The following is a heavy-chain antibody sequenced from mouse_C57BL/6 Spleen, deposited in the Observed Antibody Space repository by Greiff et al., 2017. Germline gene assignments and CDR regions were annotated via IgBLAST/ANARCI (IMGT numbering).Heavy chain of an antibody. CDR1: GYTFTSYW. D-gene: IGHD1-1*01. CDR2: IDPSDSYT. CDR3: ARGYYGSRFAY. V-gene: IGHV1-69*01. J-gene: IGHJ3*01. Sequence: VQLQQPGAELVMPGASVKLSCKASGYTFTSYWMHWVKQRPGQGLEWIGEIDPSDSYTNYNQKFKGKSTLTVDKSSSTAYMQLSSLTSEDSAVYYCARGYYGSRFAYWGQGTLVTVSA.